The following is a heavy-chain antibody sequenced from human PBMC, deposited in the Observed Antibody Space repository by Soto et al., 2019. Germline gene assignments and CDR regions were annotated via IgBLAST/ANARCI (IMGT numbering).Heavy chain of an antibody. J-gene: IGHJ6*03. CDR3: AKNAPLGWFGPGYYYYMDV. CDR1: GVFFSSYA. CDR2: VSGSGDRT. V-gene: IGHV3-23*01. Sequence: PGGSLRLSCAASGVFFSSYAVSWVRQAPGKGLEWVSGVSGSGDRTYYADSGKGRFTISRDNPKNALYLQMNSLRAEDTAVYYCAKNAPLGWFGPGYYYYMDVWGKGTTVTVSS. D-gene: IGHD3-10*01.